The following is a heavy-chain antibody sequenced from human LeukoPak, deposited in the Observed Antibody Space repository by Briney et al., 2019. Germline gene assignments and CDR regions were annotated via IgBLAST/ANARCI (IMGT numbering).Heavy chain of an antibody. CDR2: IYYSGST. Sequence: SETLSLTCTVSGGSISSYYWSWIRQPPGKGLEWIGYIYYSGSTNYNPSLKSRVTISVDTSKNQFSLKLSSVTAADTAVYYCARALSYYCCGGSCPFDYWGQGTLVTVSS. V-gene: IGHV4-59*01. CDR1: GGSISSYY. J-gene: IGHJ4*02. D-gene: IGHD2-15*01. CDR3: ARALSYYCCGGSCPFDY.